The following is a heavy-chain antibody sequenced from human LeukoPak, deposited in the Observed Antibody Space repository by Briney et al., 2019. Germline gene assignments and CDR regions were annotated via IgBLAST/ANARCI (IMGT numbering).Heavy chain of an antibody. CDR3: ATVGYYDSSGSDLISHAFDI. CDR2: FEPEDGET. CDR1: GYTLTELP. V-gene: IGHV1-24*01. J-gene: IGHJ3*02. D-gene: IGHD3-22*01. Sequence: ASVKVSCKVSGYTLTELPMHWVRQAPGKGLEWMGGFEPEDGETIYAQKFQGRVTMTEDTSTDTAYMELSSLRSEDTAVYYCATVGYYDSSGSDLISHAFDIWGQGTMVTVSS.